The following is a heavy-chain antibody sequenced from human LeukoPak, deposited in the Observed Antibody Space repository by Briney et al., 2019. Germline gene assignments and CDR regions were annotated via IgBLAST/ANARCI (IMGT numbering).Heavy chain of an antibody. Sequence: PGGSLRLSCAASGLTFSSYAMHWVRQAPGKGLEWVAVISYDGSNKYYADSVKGRFTISRDNSKNTLYLEMNSLRAEDTAVYYCARDSHPYYFDYWGQGTLVTVSS. CDR1: GLTFSSYA. CDR2: ISYDGSNK. V-gene: IGHV3-30*14. J-gene: IGHJ4*02. CDR3: ARDSHPYYFDY.